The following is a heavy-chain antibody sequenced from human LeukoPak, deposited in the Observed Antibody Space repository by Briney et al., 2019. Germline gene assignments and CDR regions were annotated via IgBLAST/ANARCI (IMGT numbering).Heavy chain of an antibody. CDR3: ARGGVVPAATAFDY. D-gene: IGHD2-2*01. CDR1: GFTFSSYW. V-gene: IGHV3-7*04. CDR2: IKQDGSEK. J-gene: IGHJ4*02. Sequence: GGSLRLSCAASGFTFSSYWMSWVRQAPGKGLEWVANIKQDGSEKYYVDSVKGRFTISRDNAKNSLYLQMNSLRAEDTAVYYCARGGVVPAATAFDYWGQGTLVTVSS.